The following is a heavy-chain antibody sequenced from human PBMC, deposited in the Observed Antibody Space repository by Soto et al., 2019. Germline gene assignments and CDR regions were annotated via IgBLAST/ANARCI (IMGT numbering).Heavy chain of an antibody. J-gene: IGHJ6*02. CDR1: GFTFSSYS. CDR3: ARVDIVVVPAAMIGLKDYYGMDV. V-gene: IGHV3-48*02. Sequence: GGSLRLSCAASGFTFSSYSMNWVRQAPGKGLEWVSYISSSSSTIYYADSVKGRFTISRDNAKNSLYLQMNSLRDEDTAVYYCARVDIVVVPAAMIGLKDYYGMDVWGQGTTVTVSS. D-gene: IGHD2-2*03. CDR2: ISSSSSTI.